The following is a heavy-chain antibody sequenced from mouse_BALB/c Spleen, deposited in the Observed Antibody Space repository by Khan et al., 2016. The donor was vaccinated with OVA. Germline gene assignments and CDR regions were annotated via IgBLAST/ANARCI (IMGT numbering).Heavy chain of an antibody. V-gene: IGHV5-6-5*01. CDR2: ISSGGST. Sequence: EVKLLESGGGLVKPGGSLKLSCAASGFTFRNYAMSWVRQTPEKRLEWVASISSGGSTYYPDSVKGRFTISRDNARNILYLQMSSLRSEDTAMYYCARGYGNFVNPHYAMDYWGQGTSVTVSS. CDR3: ARGYGNFVNPHYAMDY. CDR1: GFTFRNYA. J-gene: IGHJ4*01. D-gene: IGHD2-1*01.